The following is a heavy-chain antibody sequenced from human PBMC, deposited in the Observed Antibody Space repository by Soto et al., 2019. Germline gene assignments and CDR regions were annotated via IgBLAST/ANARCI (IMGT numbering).Heavy chain of an antibody. V-gene: IGHV5-10-1*01. CDR1: GYSFTSYW. J-gene: IGHJ4*02. Sequence: PGESLKISCKGSGYSFTSYWISWVRQMPGKGLEWMGRIDPSDSYTNYSPSFQGHVTISVDKSINTAYLQWSSLKASDTAMYYCARHTFGGVIPEYWGQGALVTVSS. CDR2: IDPSDSYT. D-gene: IGHD3-16*02. CDR3: ARHTFGGVIPEY.